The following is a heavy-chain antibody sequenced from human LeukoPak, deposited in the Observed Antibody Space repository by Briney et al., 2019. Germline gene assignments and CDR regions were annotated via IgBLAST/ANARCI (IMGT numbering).Heavy chain of an antibody. Sequence: GGSLRLSCAASGFTFSNYEMNWVRQAPGKGLEWVSYITTSGSTIYYADSVKGRFTISRDNAKNSLYLQMNSLRAEDTAVYYCARWQNYYYYMDVWGKGTTVIVSS. J-gene: IGHJ6*03. V-gene: IGHV3-48*03. CDR3: ARWQNYYYYMDV. CDR1: GFTFSNYE. CDR2: ITTSGSTI.